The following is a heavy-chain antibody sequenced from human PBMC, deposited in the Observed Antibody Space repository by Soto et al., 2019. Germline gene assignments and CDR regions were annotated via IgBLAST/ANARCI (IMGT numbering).Heavy chain of an antibody. Sequence: HPGGSLRLSCAASGFTFSSYAMSWVRQAPGKGLEWVSAISGSGGSTYYADSVKGRFTISRDSSKNTLFLQMNSLRAEDTAVYYCAKDRYGDFSFDYWGQGTLVTVSS. D-gene: IGHD4-17*01. V-gene: IGHV3-23*01. CDR2: ISGSGGST. J-gene: IGHJ4*02. CDR3: AKDRYGDFSFDY. CDR1: GFTFSSYA.